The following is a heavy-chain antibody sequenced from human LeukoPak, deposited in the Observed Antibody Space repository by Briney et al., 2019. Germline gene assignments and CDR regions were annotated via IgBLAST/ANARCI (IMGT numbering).Heavy chain of an antibody. CDR3: ARSLVVIATNWLDP. D-gene: IGHD2-21*01. CDR1: GYSISSGYY. V-gene: IGHV4-38-2*01. J-gene: IGHJ5*02. CDR2: IYHSGST. Sequence: SETLSLTCAVSGYSISSGYYWGWIRQPPGTGLEWIGRIYHSGSTYYNPSLKSRVNISVDTHKNQFSLTLSSVTAAHTAVYYCARSLVVIATNWLDPWGQGTLVTVSS.